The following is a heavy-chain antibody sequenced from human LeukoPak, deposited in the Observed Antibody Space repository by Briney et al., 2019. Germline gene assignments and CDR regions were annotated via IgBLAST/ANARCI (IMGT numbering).Heavy chain of an antibody. D-gene: IGHD5-18*01. V-gene: IGHV3-30*02. CDR2: IRYEGSEK. J-gene: IGHJ4*02. CDR3: AKDRSYHYLDY. Sequence: GGSLRLSCAASGFTFSTYGMHWVRQAPGKGLEWVAFIRYEGSEKYSTDSVKVRFTISRDNSKNTLYLRMNSLTAEDTAVYYCAKDRSYHYLDYWGQGTLVTVSS. CDR1: GFTFSTYG.